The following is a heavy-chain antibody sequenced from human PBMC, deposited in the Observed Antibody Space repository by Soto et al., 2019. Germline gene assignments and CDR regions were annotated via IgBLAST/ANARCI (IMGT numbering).Heavy chain of an antibody. CDR1: GFTFTNYE. V-gene: IGHV3-48*03. CDR2: ISNSGTIL. CDR3: AREDAYYFYH. Sequence: PVGSLRLSCAVSGFTFTNYEMIWVRRAPGKGLEWSSYISNSGTILLYADSVKGRFTISRGDAQNSLYLQMNSLRAEDTGLYYCAREDAYYFYHWGQGMLVTFAS. D-gene: IGHD2-2*01. J-gene: IGHJ4*02.